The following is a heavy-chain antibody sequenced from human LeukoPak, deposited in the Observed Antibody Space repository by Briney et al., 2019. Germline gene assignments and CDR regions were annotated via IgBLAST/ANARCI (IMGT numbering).Heavy chain of an antibody. J-gene: IGHJ4*02. CDR3: AGSLGRMRETEYYYDSSGYDYFDY. CDR2: IYPGDSDT. V-gene: IGHV5-51*01. Sequence: GESLKISCKGSGYSFTSYWIGWVRQMPGKGLEWMGIIYPGDSDTRYSPSFQGQVTISADKSISTAYLQWSSLKASDTAMYYCAGSLGRMRETEYYYDSSGYDYFDYWGQGTLVTVSS. D-gene: IGHD3-22*01. CDR1: GYSFTSYW.